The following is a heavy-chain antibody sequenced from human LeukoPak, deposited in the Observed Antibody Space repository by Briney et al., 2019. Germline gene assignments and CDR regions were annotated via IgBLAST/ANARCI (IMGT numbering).Heavy chain of an antibody. D-gene: IGHD3-16*01. V-gene: IGHV4-4*07. J-gene: IGHJ3*02. Sequence: PSETLSLTCTVSGGSISSYYWSWIRQPAGKGLEWIGRIYTSGSTNYNPSLKSRVTMSVDTSKNQFSLKLSSVTAADTAVYYCASGDYVWGRGAFDIWGQGTMVTVSS. CDR2: IYTSGST. CDR3: ASGDYVWGRGAFDI. CDR1: GGSISSYY.